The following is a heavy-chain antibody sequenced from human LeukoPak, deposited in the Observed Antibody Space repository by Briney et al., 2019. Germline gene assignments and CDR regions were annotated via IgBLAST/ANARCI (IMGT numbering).Heavy chain of an antibody. V-gene: IGHV4-38-2*02. CDR3: ARVKVGATSTPNIALDY. Sequence: PSETLSLTCTVSGYSISSGYYWGWIRQPPGKGLEWIGSIYHSGSTYYNPSFKSRVTISVDTSKNQFSLKLSSVTAADTAVYYCARVKVGATSTPNIALDYWGQGTLVTVSS. D-gene: IGHD1-26*01. CDR2: IYHSGST. J-gene: IGHJ4*02. CDR1: GYSISSGYY.